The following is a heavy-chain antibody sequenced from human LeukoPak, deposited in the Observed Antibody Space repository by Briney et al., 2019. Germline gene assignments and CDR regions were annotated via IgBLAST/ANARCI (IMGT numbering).Heavy chain of an antibody. D-gene: IGHD4-23*01. J-gene: IGHJ4*02. Sequence: PSETLSLTCTVSGGSINSSAFYWGYIRQPPGKGLEWIGYIYYSGSTYYNPSLKSRVTISVDTSKNQFSLKLSSVTAADTAVYYCARDLLNEGNHLDYWGQGTLVTVSS. CDR1: GGSINSSAFY. CDR2: IYYSGST. CDR3: ARDLLNEGNHLDY. V-gene: IGHV4-30-4*08.